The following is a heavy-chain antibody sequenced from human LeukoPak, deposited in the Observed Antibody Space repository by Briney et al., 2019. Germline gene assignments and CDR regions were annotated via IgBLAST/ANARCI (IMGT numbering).Heavy chain of an antibody. J-gene: IGHJ6*02. V-gene: IGHV3-9*01. D-gene: IGHD2-2*02. CDR3: AKDMTPHYCSSTSCYTEDYYYGMDV. CDR1: GFTFDDYA. Sequence: GGSLRLPCAASGFTFDDYAMRWVRQAPGKGLEWVSGISWNSGSIGYVDSVKGRFTISRDNAKNSLYLQMNSLRAEDTALYYCAKDMTPHYCSSTSCYTEDYYYGMDVWGQGTTVTVSS. CDR2: ISWNSGSI.